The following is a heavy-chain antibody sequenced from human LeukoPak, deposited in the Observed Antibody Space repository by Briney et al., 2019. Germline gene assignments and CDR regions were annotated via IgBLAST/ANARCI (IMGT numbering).Heavy chain of an antibody. V-gene: IGHV3-7*01. CDR3: TRDSQGSGTYSTDH. D-gene: IGHD3-10*01. CDR2: MNQDGSRK. J-gene: IGHJ4*02. CDR1: GFTFSSSW. Sequence: GGSLRLSCVASGFTFSSSWMSWVRQSPGKGPEWVANMNQDGSRKFYVDSVEGRFTISRDNAKNSLFLEMNGLRDEDTAVYYCTRDSQGSGTYSTDHWGQGTLVTVSS.